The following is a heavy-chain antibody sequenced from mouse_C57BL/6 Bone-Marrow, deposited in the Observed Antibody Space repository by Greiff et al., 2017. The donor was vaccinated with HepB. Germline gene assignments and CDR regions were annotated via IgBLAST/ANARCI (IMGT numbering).Heavy chain of an antibody. J-gene: IGHJ2*01. CDR3: ARGAVLTTALEGDY. V-gene: IGHV1-59*01. CDR1: GYTFTSYW. D-gene: IGHD1-2*01. Sequence: QVQLQQPGAELVRPGTSVKLSCKASGYTFTSYWMHWVKQRPGQGLEWIGVIDPSDSYTNYNQKFKGKATLTVDTSSSTAYMQLSSLTSEDSAVYYCARGAVLTTALEGDYWGQGTTLTVSS. CDR2: IDPSDSYT.